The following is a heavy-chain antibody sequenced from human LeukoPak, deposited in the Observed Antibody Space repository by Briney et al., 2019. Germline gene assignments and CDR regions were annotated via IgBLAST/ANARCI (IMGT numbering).Heavy chain of an antibody. CDR2: ISSSSSYI. V-gene: IGHV3-21*01. D-gene: IGHD1-1*01. Sequence: GGSLRLSCAASGFTFSSYSINWVRQAPGKGLEWVSSISSSSSYIYYADSVKGRFTISRDNAKNSLYLQMNSLRAEDTAVYYCARDLDTPAEHWNDPLNYWGQGTLVTVSS. CDR1: GFTFSSYS. J-gene: IGHJ4*02. CDR3: ARDLDTPAEHWNDPLNY.